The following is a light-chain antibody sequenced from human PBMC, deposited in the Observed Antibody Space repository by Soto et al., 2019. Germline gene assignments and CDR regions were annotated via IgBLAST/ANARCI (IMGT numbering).Light chain of an antibody. CDR3: LEHSTYPLT. CDR1: QGIRND. CDR2: AAS. Sequence: DIQMTQFPSSLSASVGDRVTMTCRASQGIRNDLAWYQQKPGKAPKRLIYAASSLQSGVPSRFSGSGSATEFTLAISSLQPEDFATFYCLEHSTYPLTFGQGTKVEI. V-gene: IGKV1-17*01. J-gene: IGKJ1*01.